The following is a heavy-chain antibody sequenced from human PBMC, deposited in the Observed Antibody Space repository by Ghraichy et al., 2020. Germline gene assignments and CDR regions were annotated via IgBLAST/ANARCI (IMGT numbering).Heavy chain of an antibody. CDR3: ARAAVRYQLLPDAFDI. CDR2: IYTSGST. V-gene: IGHV4-4*07. Sequence: SQTLSLTCTVSGGSISSYYWSWIRQPAGKGLEWIGRIYTSGSTNYNPSLKSRVTMSVDTSKNQFSLKLSSVTAADTAVYYCARAAVRYQLLPDAFDIWGQGTMVTVSS. CDR1: GGSISSYY. D-gene: IGHD2-2*01. J-gene: IGHJ3*02.